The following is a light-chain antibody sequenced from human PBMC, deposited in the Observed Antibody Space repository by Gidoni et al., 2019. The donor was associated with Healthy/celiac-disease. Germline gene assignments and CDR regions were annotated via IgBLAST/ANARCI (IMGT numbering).Light chain of an antibody. Sequence: QSALTQPPSASGSPGQSVTISCTGTSSAVGGYNYVSWYQHRSGKAPKLMIYEVSKRPSGVPDRFSGSKSGNAASLTVSGLQAEDEADYYCSSYAGTNDLLFGGGTKLTVL. CDR1: SSAVGGYNY. V-gene: IGLV2-8*01. CDR3: SSYAGTNDLL. J-gene: IGLJ2*01. CDR2: EVS.